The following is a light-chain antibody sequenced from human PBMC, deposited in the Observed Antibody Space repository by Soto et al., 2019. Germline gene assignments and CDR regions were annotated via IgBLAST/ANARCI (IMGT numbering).Light chain of an antibody. CDR2: AAS. J-gene: IGKJ3*01. CDR3: QQDISFPFT. V-gene: IGKV1-12*01. CDR1: QGISRW. Sequence: DIQMTQSPSSVSASVGDRVTITCRASQGISRWLAWYQQKPGQAPKLLIYAASNLQSGVPSRFSGSGSGTDFTLTINSLQPKDVATYFCQQDISFPFTFGPGTKVEVK.